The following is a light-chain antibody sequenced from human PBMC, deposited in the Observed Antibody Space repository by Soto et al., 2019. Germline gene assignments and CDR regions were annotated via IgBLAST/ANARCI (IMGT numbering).Light chain of an antibody. CDR2: GAS. CDR1: QSVSSSY. CDR3: QQYGSSHYT. V-gene: IGKV3-20*01. J-gene: IGKJ2*01. Sequence: EIVLTQSPGTLSLSPGERATLSCRASQSVSSSYLAWYQQKPGQAPRLLIYGASSRATGIPDRFSGSGSGTHFTLTISRLEPEDFAVYYCQQYGSSHYTFGQGTKLEIK.